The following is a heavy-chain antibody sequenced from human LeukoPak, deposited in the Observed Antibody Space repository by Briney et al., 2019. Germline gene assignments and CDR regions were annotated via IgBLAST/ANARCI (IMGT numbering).Heavy chain of an antibody. CDR2: INHSGST. D-gene: IGHD3-16*01. J-gene: IGHJ4*02. Sequence: SETLSLTCAVYGGSLSGYYWSWIRQPPGKGLEWIGEINHSGSTNYNPSLKSRVTISVDTSKNQFSLKLSSVTAADTAVYYCARIRPGGAPPDYWGQGTLVTVSS. CDR3: ARIRPGGAPPDY. CDR1: GGSLSGYY. V-gene: IGHV4-34*01.